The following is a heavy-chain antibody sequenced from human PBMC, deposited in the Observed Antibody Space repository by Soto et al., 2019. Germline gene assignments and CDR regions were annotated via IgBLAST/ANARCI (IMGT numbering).Heavy chain of an antibody. V-gene: IGHV4-4*02. CDR2: SYHSGST. CDR1: GGYIRSSNW. CDR3: SRGAGRVTVTTEADY. D-gene: IGHD4-17*01. Sequence: QVQLQESGPGLVKPSGTLSLTCAVSGGYIRSSNWWSWVRQPPGKGLEWIGESYHSGSTNNNPSLEGRVNIPVYKAKNQVPLLLGSVPAANTAVYYFSRGAGRVTVTTEADYWGQGTLGTVSS. J-gene: IGHJ4*02.